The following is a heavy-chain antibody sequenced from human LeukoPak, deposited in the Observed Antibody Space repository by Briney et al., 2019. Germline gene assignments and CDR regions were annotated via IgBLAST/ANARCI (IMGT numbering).Heavy chain of an antibody. J-gene: IGHJ1*01. D-gene: IGHD4-17*01. Sequence: SETLSLTCTVSGGSISSGSYYWSWIRQPAGKGLEWIGRIYTSGSTNYNPSLKSRVTISVDTSKNQFSLKLSSVTAADTAVYYCARLRYGDYPECFQHWGQGTLVTVSS. CDR3: ARLRYGDYPECFQH. CDR1: GGSISSGSYY. CDR2: IYTSGST. V-gene: IGHV4-61*02.